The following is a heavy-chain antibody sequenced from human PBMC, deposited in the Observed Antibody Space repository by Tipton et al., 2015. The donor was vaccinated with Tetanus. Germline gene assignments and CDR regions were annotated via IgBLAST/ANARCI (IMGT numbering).Heavy chain of an antibody. CDR3: ARGITDGYNRRLDY. Sequence: TLSLTCTVSRGPISSYYWSWIRQPAGKGLEWIGHIPNGNPDYTPSLKNRVTLSVDTSKNEFSLTLRSVTAADTGIYYCARGITDGYNRRLDYWGQGALVAVSP. J-gene: IGHJ4*02. D-gene: IGHD5-24*01. V-gene: IGHV4-4*07. CDR1: RGPISSYY. CDR2: IPNGNP.